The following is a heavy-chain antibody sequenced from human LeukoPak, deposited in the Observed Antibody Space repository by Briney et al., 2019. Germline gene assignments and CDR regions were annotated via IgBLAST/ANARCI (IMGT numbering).Heavy chain of an antibody. CDR1: GFTFSSYS. V-gene: IGHV3-48*02. CDR3: ARSFCTSVSCPKGHYYYVMDV. Sequence: GGSLRLSCAASGFTFSSYSMNWVRQAPGKGLEWVSYISSSSSTIYYADSVKGRFTISRDNAKNSLYLQMNSLRDEDTAVYYCARSFCTSVSCPKGHYYYVMDVWGQGTTVTVSS. D-gene: IGHD2-8*02. CDR2: ISSSSSTI. J-gene: IGHJ6*02.